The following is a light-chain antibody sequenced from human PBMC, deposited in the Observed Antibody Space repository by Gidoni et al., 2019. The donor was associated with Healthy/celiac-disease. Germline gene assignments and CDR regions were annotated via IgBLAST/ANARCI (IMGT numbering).Light chain of an antibody. CDR3: QAWDSSTVV. CDR2: QDS. J-gene: IGLJ2*01. V-gene: IGLV3-1*01. CDR1: KLGDKY. Sequence: SYEMTQPPSVSVSQGQTASITCSGDKLGDKYACWYQQKPGQSPVLVIYQDSKRPSGIPERFSGSNSGNTATLTISGTQAMDEADSYCQAWDSSTVVFGGGTKLTVL.